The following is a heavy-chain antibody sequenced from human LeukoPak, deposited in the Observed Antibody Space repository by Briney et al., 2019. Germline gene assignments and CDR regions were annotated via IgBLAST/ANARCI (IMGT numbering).Heavy chain of an antibody. Sequence: GASVKVSCKASGYTFTAFYLHWVRPAPGQGLEWMGWINSNSGDTNYEQKFQGRVTMTRDTSISTAYMEVGGLRSDDTAVYYCAREGLVCSSSSCHYLDSWGQGTLVTVSS. J-gene: IGHJ4*02. CDR2: INSNSGDT. CDR1: GYTFTAFY. CDR3: AREGLVCSSSSCHYLDS. V-gene: IGHV1-2*02. D-gene: IGHD2-2*01.